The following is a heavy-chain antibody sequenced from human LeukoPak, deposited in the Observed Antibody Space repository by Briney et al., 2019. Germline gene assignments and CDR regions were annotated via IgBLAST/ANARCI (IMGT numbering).Heavy chain of an antibody. CDR3: ARDVVPNYYYYGMDV. CDR2: IWYDGSNK. V-gene: IGHV3-33*01. CDR1: GFTFSSYG. Sequence: GGSLRLSCAASGFTFSSYGVHWVRQAPGKGLEWVAVIWYDGSNKYYADSVKGRFTISRDNSKNTLYLQMNSLRAEDTAVYYCARDVVPNYYYYGMDVWGQGTTVTVSS. D-gene: IGHD6-6*01. J-gene: IGHJ6*02.